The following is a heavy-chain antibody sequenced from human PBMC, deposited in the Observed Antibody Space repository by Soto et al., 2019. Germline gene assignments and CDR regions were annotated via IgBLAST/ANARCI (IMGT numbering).Heavy chain of an antibody. J-gene: IGHJ6*02. D-gene: IGHD2-21*02. V-gene: IGHV3-23*01. Sequence: EVQLLDSGGGLVQPGGALRLSCSASGFIFSSSAMNWVRQATGKGLEWVSAISGSGGSLYYADSVKGRFTISRDNSKTTLYLQMDSLRAEDTAVYYCAKGGGDSLRYGMDVWGQGTTVTVSS. CDR2: ISGSGGSL. CDR1: GFIFSSSA. CDR3: AKGGGDSLRYGMDV.